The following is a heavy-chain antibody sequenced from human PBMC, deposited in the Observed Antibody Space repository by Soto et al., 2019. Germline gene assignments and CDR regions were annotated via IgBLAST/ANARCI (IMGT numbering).Heavy chain of an antibody. V-gene: IGHV4-34*09. J-gene: IGHJ4*02. D-gene: IGHD3-10*01. CDR1: GGSFSGYC. CDR3: ARYGSGSYYPTTFDY. Sequence: SETLSLTCAVYGGSFSGYCWSWIRQTPGERLEWVGDICHGGGANYNPSLKSRVTISVDTSKNQFSLKLSSVTAADTAVYYCARYGSGSYYPTTFDYWGQGTLVTVSS. CDR2: ICHGGGA.